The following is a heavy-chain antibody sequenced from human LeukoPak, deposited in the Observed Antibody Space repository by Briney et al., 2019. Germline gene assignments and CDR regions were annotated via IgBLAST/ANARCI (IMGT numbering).Heavy chain of an antibody. J-gene: IGHJ4*02. CDR3: ASHTVDTAGVV. CDR1: GGSISSYY. D-gene: IGHD5-18*01. CDR2: IYTSGST. Sequence: SETLSLTCTVSGGSISSYYWSWIRQPAGKGLEWIGRIYTSGSTNYNPSLKSRITISVDMSKNQFSLKLSSVTAADTAVYYCASHTVDTAGVVWGQGTLVTVSS. V-gene: IGHV4-4*07.